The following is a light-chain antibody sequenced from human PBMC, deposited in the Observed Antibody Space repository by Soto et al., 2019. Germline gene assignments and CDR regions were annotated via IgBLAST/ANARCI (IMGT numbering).Light chain of an antibody. V-gene: IGKV1-39*01. Sequence: DIQMTQSPSSLSASVGDRVTVTCRTSQSISNHLNWYQQKPGEAPKLLIYGSSSLHYGVPSRFSGSGSGSAVTLTISSLQPEDSATYYCQQSFTAPITFGQGTRLEIK. CDR1: QSISNH. CDR2: GSS. J-gene: IGKJ5*01. CDR3: QQSFTAPIT.